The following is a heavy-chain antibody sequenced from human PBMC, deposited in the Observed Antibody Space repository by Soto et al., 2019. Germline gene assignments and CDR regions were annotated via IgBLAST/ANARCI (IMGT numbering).Heavy chain of an antibody. Sequence: XDSLTISCKGSGYSFTSYWIGLVRQMPGKGLEWMGIIYPGDSDTRYSPSFQGQVTISADKSISTAYLQWSSLKASDTAMYYCARPSGQYQPFDYWGQGTLVTVSS. V-gene: IGHV5-51*01. J-gene: IGHJ4*02. CDR1: GYSFTSYW. CDR3: ARPSGQYQPFDY. CDR2: IYPGDSDT. D-gene: IGHD2-2*01.